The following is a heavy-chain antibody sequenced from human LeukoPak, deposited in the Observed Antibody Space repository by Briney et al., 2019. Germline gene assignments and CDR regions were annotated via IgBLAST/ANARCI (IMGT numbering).Heavy chain of an antibody. CDR3: ARRSGYYDQAPRHDAFDI. Sequence: SVKVSCKASGGTFSSYAISWVRQAPGQGLEWMGRIIPILGIANYAQKFQGRVTITAGKSTSTAYMELSSLRSEDTAVYYCARRSGYYDQAPRHDAFDIWGQGTMVTVSS. CDR2: IIPILGIA. J-gene: IGHJ3*02. V-gene: IGHV1-69*04. D-gene: IGHD3-3*01. CDR1: GGTFSSYA.